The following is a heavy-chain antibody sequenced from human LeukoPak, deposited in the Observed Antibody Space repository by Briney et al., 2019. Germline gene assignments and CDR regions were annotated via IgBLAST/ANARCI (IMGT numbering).Heavy chain of an antibody. V-gene: IGHV4-34*01. D-gene: IGHD5-12*01. J-gene: IGHJ5*02. CDR3: ARGGGYDFANWFDP. Sequence: SETLSLTCAVYGGSFSGYYWSWIRQPPGKGLEWIGEINHSGSTNYNPSLKSRVTISVDTSKNHFSLKLSSVTAADTAVYYCARGGGYDFANWFDPWAREPWSPSPQ. CDR2: INHSGST. CDR1: GGSFSGYY.